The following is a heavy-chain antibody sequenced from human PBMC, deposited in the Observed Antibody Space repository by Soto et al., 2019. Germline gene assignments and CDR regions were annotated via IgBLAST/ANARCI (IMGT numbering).Heavy chain of an antibody. J-gene: IGHJ4*02. CDR2: IRNKPAGHTT. CDR3: SKTVITAPLFEY. Sequence: GGSLRLSCAGSGFTFSNHYMDWVRQAPGKGLEWLGRIRNKPAGHTTEHAASARGRFTISRDDSKNSVYLQMHSLKTEDSAVYYCSKTVITAPLFEYWGQVTVVTVSS. V-gene: IGHV3-72*01. D-gene: IGHD1-20*01. CDR1: GFTFSNHY.